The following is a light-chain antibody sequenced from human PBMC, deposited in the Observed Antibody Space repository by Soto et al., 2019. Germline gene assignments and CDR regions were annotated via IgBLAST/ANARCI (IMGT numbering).Light chain of an antibody. J-gene: IGKJ1*01. Sequence: EIVLTQSPGTLSLSPGERATLSCRASQSVGSSFLAWYQQRPGQGPRLLIYGASSRATGIPDRFSGSGSGTDFTLSISRLEPEDFAVYYCQQYGSSPRTFGQGTKVGIK. V-gene: IGKV3-20*01. CDR2: GAS. CDR1: QSVGSSF. CDR3: QQYGSSPRT.